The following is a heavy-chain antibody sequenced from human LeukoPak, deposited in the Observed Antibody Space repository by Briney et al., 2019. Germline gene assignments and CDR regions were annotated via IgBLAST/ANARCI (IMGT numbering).Heavy chain of an antibody. CDR2: IGGSSDTT. Sequence: GGSLRLSCAASGFMFSSYAMGWVRQAPGKGLEWVSVIGGSSDTTYYATSVKGRFTISRDNSKNTVYLQMNSLRADDTAVYYCAKLFGGGIVPAAAHAWGQGSLVTVSS. CDR1: GFMFSSYA. D-gene: IGHD2-2*01. V-gene: IGHV3-23*01. CDR3: AKLFGGGIVPAAAHA. J-gene: IGHJ5*02.